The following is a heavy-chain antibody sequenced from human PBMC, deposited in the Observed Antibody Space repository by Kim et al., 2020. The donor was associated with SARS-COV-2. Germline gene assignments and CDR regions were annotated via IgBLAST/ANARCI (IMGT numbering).Heavy chain of an antibody. CDR2: ISSSSRYI. D-gene: IGHD6-13*01. J-gene: IGHJ1*01. V-gene: IGHV3-21*01. CDR1: GFTFSSYS. CDR3: ARDAGQVGTASAEYFQH. Sequence: GGSLRLSCAASGFTFSSYSMNWVRQAPGEGLEWVSSISSSSRYIYYADSVRGRFTISRDNAKNALYLQMDSLRAEDTAMYYCARDAGQVGTASAEYFQHWGQGTLVIVSS.